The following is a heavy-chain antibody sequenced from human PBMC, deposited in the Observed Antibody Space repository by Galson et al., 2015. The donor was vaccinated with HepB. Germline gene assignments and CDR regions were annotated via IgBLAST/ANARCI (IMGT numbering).Heavy chain of an antibody. V-gene: IGHV3-21*01. CDR1: GFTFSNYN. D-gene: IGHD7-27*01. J-gene: IGHJ4*02. CDR2: ISTTSSYI. Sequence: SLRLSCAASGFTFSNYNMIWARLAPGKGLEWVSSISTTSSYIYYADSVKGRFTISRDNAKNSLYLQVNSLRAEDTAVYYFARDNSLGTPLYYWGQGTLFTVSS. CDR3: ARDNSLGTPLYY.